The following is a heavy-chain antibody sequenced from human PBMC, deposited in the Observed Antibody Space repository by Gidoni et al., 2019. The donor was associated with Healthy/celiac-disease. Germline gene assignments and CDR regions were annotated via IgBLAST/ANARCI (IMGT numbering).Heavy chain of an antibody. D-gene: IGHD2-15*01. CDR2: SNPNSGGT. CDR3: ARGPIVVVVAATPLDY. CDR1: GYTFTGYY. Sequence: QVQLVQSGAEVKKPGASVKVSCKASGYTFTGYYMHWVRQAPGQGLGWMGWSNPNSGGTNDAQKFQGWVSMTRYTSISTAYMELSRLRSDDTAVYYCARGPIVVVVAATPLDYWGQGTLVTVSS. V-gene: IGHV1-2*04. J-gene: IGHJ4*02.